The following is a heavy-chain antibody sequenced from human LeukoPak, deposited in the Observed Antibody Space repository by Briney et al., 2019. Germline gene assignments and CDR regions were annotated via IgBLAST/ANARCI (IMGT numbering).Heavy chain of an antibody. CDR2: ISWNSGSI. Sequence: GGSLRLSCAASGFTFDDYAMHWVRQAPGKGLEWVSGISWNSGSIGYADSVKGRFTISRDNAKNSPYLQMNSLRAEDTALYYCAKDGNWGLNYFDYWGQGTLVTVSS. J-gene: IGHJ4*02. D-gene: IGHD7-27*01. CDR1: GFTFDDYA. CDR3: AKDGNWGLNYFDY. V-gene: IGHV3-9*01.